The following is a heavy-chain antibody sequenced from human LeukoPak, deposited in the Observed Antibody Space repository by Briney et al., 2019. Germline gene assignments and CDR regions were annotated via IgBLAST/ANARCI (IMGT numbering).Heavy chain of an antibody. CDR1: GYTFSRYW. V-gene: IGHV5-51*01. J-gene: IGHJ4*02. CDR2: IYPGDSNT. D-gene: IGHD2-2*01. Sequence: GESLKISCKASGYTFSRYWIDWVRQMPGKGLEWMGNIYPGDSNTRYSPSFQGQVTISVDRSITTAYLEWCSLKASDAAMYFCARQPRKYGPSDYWGQGTLVSVSS. CDR3: ARQPRKYGPSDY.